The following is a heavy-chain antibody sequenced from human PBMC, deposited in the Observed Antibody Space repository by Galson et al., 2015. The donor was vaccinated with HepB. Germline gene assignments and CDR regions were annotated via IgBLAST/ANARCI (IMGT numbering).Heavy chain of an antibody. J-gene: IGHJ4*02. D-gene: IGHD2-15*01. CDR1: GYSFTDYY. Sequence: SCKASGYSFTDYYIHWVRQAPGQGLEWMGWMHPKSGKTKYAQKFQDRVTMTRDTSISAAYMELGSLTSDDTATYYCARVPHGDCSGGTCCSWGIDYWGQGTLVIVS. CDR3: ARVPHGDCSGGTCCSWGIDY. CDR2: MHPKSGKT. V-gene: IGHV1-2*02.